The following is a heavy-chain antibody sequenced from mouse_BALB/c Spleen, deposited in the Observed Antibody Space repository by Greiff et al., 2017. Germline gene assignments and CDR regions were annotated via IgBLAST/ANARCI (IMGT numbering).Heavy chain of an antibody. Sequence: DVHLVESGGGLVQPGGSRKLSCAASGFTFSSYDMSWVRQTPEKRLEWVAYISSGGGSTYYPDTVKGRFTISRDNAKNTLYLQMSSLKSEDTAMYYCARHGGTTAGYAMDYWGQGTSVTVSS. J-gene: IGHJ4*01. D-gene: IGHD1-2*01. V-gene: IGHV5-12-1*01. CDR2: ISSGGGST. CDR1: GFTFSSYD. CDR3: ARHGGTTAGYAMDY.